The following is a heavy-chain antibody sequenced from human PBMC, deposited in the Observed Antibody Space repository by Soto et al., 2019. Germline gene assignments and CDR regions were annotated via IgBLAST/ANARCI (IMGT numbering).Heavy chain of an antibody. V-gene: IGHV3-48*02. D-gene: IGHD1-1*01. Sequence: PGVFLRLSCAASGFTFSSYSMHWVRQATGKGLEWVSYISSSSSTIYYADSVKGRFTISRDNAKNSLYLQMNSLRDEDTGVYYCARETGPVHWGQGTLVTVSS. CDR3: ARETGPVH. CDR2: ISSSSSTI. J-gene: IGHJ4*02. CDR1: GFTFSSYS.